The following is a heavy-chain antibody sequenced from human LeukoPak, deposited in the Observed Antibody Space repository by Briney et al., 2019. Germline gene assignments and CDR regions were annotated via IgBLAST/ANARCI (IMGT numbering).Heavy chain of an antibody. D-gene: IGHD4-17*01. Sequence: PSETLSLTCTVSGGSINNYYWNWIRQPPGKGLEWIGYSYYSGSTNYNPSLKSRVTISVDTSRNQFSLKLSSVTAADTAVYYCARDRRPYYGEVWWFDPWGQGTLVTVSS. CDR2: SYYSGST. J-gene: IGHJ5*02. CDR3: ARDRRPYYGEVWWFDP. V-gene: IGHV4-59*01. CDR1: GGSINNYY.